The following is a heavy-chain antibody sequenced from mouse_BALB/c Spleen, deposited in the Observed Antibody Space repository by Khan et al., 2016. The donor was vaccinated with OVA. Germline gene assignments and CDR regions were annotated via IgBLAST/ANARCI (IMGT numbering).Heavy chain of an antibody. D-gene: IGHD1-1*01. V-gene: IGHV1-7*01. CDR2: INPSTGYT. CDR1: GYTFINYW. Sequence: VQLKQSGAELAKPGASVKMSCKASGYTFINYWILWVKQRPGQGLEWIGYINPSTGYTEYNQNFKDKATLTADKSSSTAYMQLSSLTSEDSAVYYCARRGLRWDSDYWGQGTTLTVSS. J-gene: IGHJ2*01. CDR3: ARRGLRWDSDY.